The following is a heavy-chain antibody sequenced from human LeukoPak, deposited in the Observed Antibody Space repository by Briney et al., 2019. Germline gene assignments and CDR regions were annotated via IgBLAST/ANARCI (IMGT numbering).Heavy chain of an antibody. V-gene: IGHV3-21*01. D-gene: IGHD2/OR15-2a*01. CDR2: ISSSRNYI. Sequence: PGGSLRLSCAASGFTFSNYTMNWVRQAPGKGLEWVSSISSSRNYIFYADSVKGRFTVSRDNAKNSLYLQMNSLRAEDTAIYYCARDYQYGYSTNWYHLAQIDYWGQGTLVTVSS. J-gene: IGHJ4*02. CDR3: ARDYQYGYSTNWYHLAQIDY. CDR1: GFTFSNYT.